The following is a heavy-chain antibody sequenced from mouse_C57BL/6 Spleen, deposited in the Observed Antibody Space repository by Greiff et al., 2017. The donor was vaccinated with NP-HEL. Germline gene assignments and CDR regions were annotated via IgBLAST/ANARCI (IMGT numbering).Heavy chain of an antibody. J-gene: IGHJ3*01. Sequence: VQLQQSGPGLVQPSQSLSITCTVSGFSLTSYGVHWVRQSPGKGLEWLGVIWRGGSTDYNAAFMSRLSITKDNSKSQVFFKMNSLQADDTAIYYCAKNRDDYDGPWFAYWGQGTLVTVSA. CDR2: IWRGGST. D-gene: IGHD2-4*01. V-gene: IGHV2-5*01. CDR3: AKNRDDYDGPWFAY. CDR1: GFSLTSYG.